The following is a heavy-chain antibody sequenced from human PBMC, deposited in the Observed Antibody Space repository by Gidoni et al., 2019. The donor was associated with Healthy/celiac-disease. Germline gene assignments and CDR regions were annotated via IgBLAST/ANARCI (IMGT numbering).Heavy chain of an antibody. Sequence: EVQLVVSGGGLVQPGRSLSLSCAASGFPFADYAMHWVRQAPGKGLEWVSGISWNSGSRGYADSVKGRFTISRDNVKNSLYLQMNSRRAEDTVVYYCAKDHTDYYGSGRLFDYWGQGTLVTVSS. J-gene: IGHJ4*02. CDR2: ISWNSGSR. D-gene: IGHD3-10*01. V-gene: IGHV3-9*01. CDR3: AKDHTDYYGSGRLFDY. CDR1: GFPFADYA.